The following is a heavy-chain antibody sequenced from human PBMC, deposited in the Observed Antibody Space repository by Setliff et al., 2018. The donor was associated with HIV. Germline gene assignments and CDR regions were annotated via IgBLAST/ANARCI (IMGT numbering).Heavy chain of an antibody. CDR3: ATFVATNYFDY. CDR2: IYSGGGT. J-gene: IGHJ4*02. V-gene: IGHV3-53*01. CDR1: GITVSSNY. D-gene: IGHD5-12*01. Sequence: GGSLRLSCAASGITVSSNYMSWVRQAPGKGLEWVSVIYSGGGTYYADSVKGRFTISRDNSKNTLYLQMNSLRAEDTAMYYCATFVATNYFDYWGQGTLVTVSS.